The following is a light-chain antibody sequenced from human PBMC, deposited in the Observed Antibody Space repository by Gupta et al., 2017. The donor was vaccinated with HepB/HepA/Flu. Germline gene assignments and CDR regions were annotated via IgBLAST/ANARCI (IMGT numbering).Light chain of an antibody. CDR1: QSIGDY. CDR2: AAS. J-gene: IGKJ3*01. Sequence: DMQTTQSPSSLSASVGDRVTITCRASQSIGDYLNWYQQKPGKAPKLLIYAASSLQSGVPSRFSGSGSGTDFTLTISSLQPEDFVTYSCQQSHSNPVTFGHGTKVDVK. CDR3: QQSHSNPVT. V-gene: IGKV1-39*01.